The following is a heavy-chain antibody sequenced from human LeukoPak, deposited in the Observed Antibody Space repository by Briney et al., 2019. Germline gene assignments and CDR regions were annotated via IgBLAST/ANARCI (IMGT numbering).Heavy chain of an antibody. J-gene: IGHJ6*03. V-gene: IGHV3-21*01. Sequence: GGSLRLSCAASGFTFSSYSMNWVRQAPGKGLEWVSSISSSSSYIYYADSVKGRFTISRDNAKNSLYLQMNSLRAEDTAVYYCAREEVATINYYYYYMDVWGKGTTVTVSS. D-gene: IGHD5-12*01. CDR2: ISSSSSYI. CDR3: AREEVATINYYYYYMDV. CDR1: GFTFSSYS.